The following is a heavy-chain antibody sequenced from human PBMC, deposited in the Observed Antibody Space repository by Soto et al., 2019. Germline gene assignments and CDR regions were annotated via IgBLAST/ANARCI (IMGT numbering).Heavy chain of an antibody. D-gene: IGHD2-21*01. CDR3: ANDPSHCGGDCNYRDY. V-gene: IGHV1-69*02. Sequence: ASVKVSCKASGGTFSSYTISWVRQAPGQGLEWMGRIIPILGIANYAQKFQGRVTITADKSTSTAYMELSSLRSEDTAVYYCANDPSHCGGDCNYRDYWGQGTLVTVSS. CDR1: GGTFSSYT. J-gene: IGHJ4*02. CDR2: IIPILGIA.